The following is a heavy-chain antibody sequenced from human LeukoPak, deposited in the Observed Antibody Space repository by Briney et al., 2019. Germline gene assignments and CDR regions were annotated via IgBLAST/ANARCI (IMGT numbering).Heavy chain of an antibody. CDR3: AKKETTVTTFFEN. Sequence: PGGSLRLSCAASGFTLSSYAMSWVRQAPGKGLEWVSDISASGGSTYYTDSVKGRFTISRDNSKNTLYLQMNSLRAEDTAVYYCAKKETTVTTFFENWGQGTLVTVSS. V-gene: IGHV3-23*01. D-gene: IGHD4-17*01. J-gene: IGHJ4*02. CDR2: ISASGGST. CDR1: GFTLSSYA.